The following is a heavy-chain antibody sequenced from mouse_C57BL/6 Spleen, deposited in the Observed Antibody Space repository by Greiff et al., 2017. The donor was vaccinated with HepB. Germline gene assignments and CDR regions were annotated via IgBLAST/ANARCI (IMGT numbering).Heavy chain of an antibody. CDR2: ISIGGSYT. D-gene: IGHD2-5*01. CDR3: ARSYYSNPFDY. CDR1: GFTFSSYG. Sequence: EVQLQESGGDLVKPGGSLKLSCAASGFTFSSYGMSWVRQTPDKRLEWVATISIGGSYTYYPDSVKGRFTISRDNAKNTLYLQMSSLKSEDTAMYYCARSYYSNPFDYWGQGTTLTVSS. J-gene: IGHJ2*01. V-gene: IGHV5-6*01.